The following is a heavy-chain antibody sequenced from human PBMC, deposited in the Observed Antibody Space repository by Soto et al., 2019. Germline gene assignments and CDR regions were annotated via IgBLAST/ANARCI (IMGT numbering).Heavy chain of an antibody. CDR2: ISYGGSNK. CDR1: GFTFSSYA. D-gene: IGHD5-18*01. Sequence: GGSLRLSCAASGFTFSSYAMHWVRQAPGKGLEWVAVISYGGSNKYYADSVKGRFTISRDNSKNTLYLQMNSLRAEDTAVYYCARDNIRAAMASGYYYGMDVWGQGTTVTVSS. CDR3: ARDNIRAAMASGYYYGMDV. V-gene: IGHV3-30-3*01. J-gene: IGHJ6*02.